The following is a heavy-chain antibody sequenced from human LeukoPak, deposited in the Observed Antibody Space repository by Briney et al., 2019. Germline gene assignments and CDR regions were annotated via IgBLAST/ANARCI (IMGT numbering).Heavy chain of an antibody. CDR3: ARDSNYDFWSGPQYGKPHNWFDP. V-gene: IGHV3-11*04. J-gene: IGHJ5*02. CDR1: GFTFSDYY. D-gene: IGHD3-3*01. CDR2: ISSSGSTI. Sequence: GGSLRLSCAASGFTFSDYYMSWIRQAPGKGLEWVSYISSSGSTIYYADSVMGRFTISRDNAKNSLYLQMNSLRAEDTAVYYCARDSNYDFWSGPQYGKPHNWFDPWGQGTLVTVSS.